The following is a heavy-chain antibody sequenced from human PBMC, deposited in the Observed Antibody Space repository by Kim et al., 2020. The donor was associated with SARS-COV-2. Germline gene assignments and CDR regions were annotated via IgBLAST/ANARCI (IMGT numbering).Heavy chain of an antibody. CDR3: TTDPGDAYGFGPGF. D-gene: IGHD3-16*01. CDR2: IISEAAGGTT. Sequence: GGSLRLSCVASGFSFSNAWMSWVRQAPGKGLEWVGRIISEAAGGTTAYAAPGRGRFTISRDDSENTAYLEMDSLKIEDTAVYYCTTDPGDAYGFGPGFWGQGTPVTVSS. V-gene: IGHV3-15*01. CDR1: GFSFSNAW. J-gene: IGHJ4*02.